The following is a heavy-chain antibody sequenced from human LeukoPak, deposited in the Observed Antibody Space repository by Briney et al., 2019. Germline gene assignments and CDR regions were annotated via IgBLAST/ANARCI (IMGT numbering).Heavy chain of an antibody. J-gene: IGHJ6*04. V-gene: IGHV4-4*09. Sequence: PSETLSLTCTISGDSISGASWNWIRQSPEKGLEWIGLIQASRTTNYNPSLESRVTISMDTSKTHLSLRLTSVTAADTAVYYCARRVTSYAVRPTMYVYMDVWGKGTTVSVSS. CDR2: IQASRTT. CDR1: GDSISGAS. CDR3: ARRVTSYAVRPTMYVYMDV. D-gene: IGHD2-8*01.